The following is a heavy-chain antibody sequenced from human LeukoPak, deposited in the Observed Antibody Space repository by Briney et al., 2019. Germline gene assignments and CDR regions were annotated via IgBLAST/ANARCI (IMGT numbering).Heavy chain of an antibody. CDR1: GYSFTSYR. CDR3: ARPNDILTGYYFDY. Sequence: GESLKISCKGSGYSFTSYRIAWVRQMPGKGLEWMGIIYPDDSDTTYSPSFQGQVIISADKSTSTAYLQWSSLKASDTAMYYCARPNDILTGYYFDYWGQGTLVTVSS. D-gene: IGHD3-9*01. CDR2: IYPDDSDT. J-gene: IGHJ4*02. V-gene: IGHV5-51*01.